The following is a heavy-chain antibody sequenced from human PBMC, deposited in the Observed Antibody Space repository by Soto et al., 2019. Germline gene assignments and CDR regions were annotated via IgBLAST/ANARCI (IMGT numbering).Heavy chain of an antibody. J-gene: IGHJ6*02. V-gene: IGHV4-39*01. CDR3: ARHGLESYYDSSVYYPNTYYYYGMDV. Sequence: SETLSLTCTVSGGSISSSRYYWGWIRQPPGKGLEWIGSIYYSGSTYYNPSLKSRVTISVDTSKNQFSLKLSSVTAADTAVYYCARHGLESYYDSSVYYPNTYYYYGMDVWAQGTTVTVS. CDR2: IYYSGST. D-gene: IGHD3-22*01. CDR1: GGSISSSRYY.